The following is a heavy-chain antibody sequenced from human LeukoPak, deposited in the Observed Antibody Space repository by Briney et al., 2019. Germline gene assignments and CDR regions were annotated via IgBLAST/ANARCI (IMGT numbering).Heavy chain of an antibody. CDR2: IYPGDSDT. V-gene: IGHV5-51*01. J-gene: IGHJ6*03. Sequence: GESLKISCKGSGYSFTSYWIGWVRQMPGKGLEWMGIIYPGDSDTRYSPSFQGQVTISADKSISTAYLQWSSLKASDTAMYYCARQDYDSSGYRTVDYYMDVWGKGTTVTVSS. D-gene: IGHD3-22*01. CDR3: ARQDYDSSGYRTVDYYMDV. CDR1: GYSFTSYW.